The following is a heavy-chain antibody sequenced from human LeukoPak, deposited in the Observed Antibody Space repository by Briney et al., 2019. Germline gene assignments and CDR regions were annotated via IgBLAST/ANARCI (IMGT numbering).Heavy chain of an antibody. J-gene: IGHJ4*02. V-gene: IGHV4-34*01. Sequence: SETLSLTCAVYGGSFSGYYWSWIRQPPGKGLEWIGEINHSGSTNYNPPLKSRVTISVDTSKNQFSLKLSSVTAADTAVYYCAAAGTSCCDYWGQGTLVTVSS. D-gene: IGHD2-2*01. CDR3: AAAGTSCCDY. CDR1: GGSFSGYY. CDR2: INHSGST.